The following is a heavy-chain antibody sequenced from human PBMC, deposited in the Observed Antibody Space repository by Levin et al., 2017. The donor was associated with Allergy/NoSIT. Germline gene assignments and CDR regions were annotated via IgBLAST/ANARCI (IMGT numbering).Heavy chain of an antibody. J-gene: IGHJ4*02. D-gene: IGHD1-26*01. CDR2: VYPGDSDT. CDR3: ARRGGSYGEY. Sequence: GESLKISCKASGYNFPDYWIGWVRQMPGKGLEWMGIVYPGDSDTKYSPSFQGQVTISADKSINTAYLQWISLRASDTAMYYCARRGGSYGEYWGQGTLVTVSS. V-gene: IGHV5-51*01. CDR1: GYNFPDYW.